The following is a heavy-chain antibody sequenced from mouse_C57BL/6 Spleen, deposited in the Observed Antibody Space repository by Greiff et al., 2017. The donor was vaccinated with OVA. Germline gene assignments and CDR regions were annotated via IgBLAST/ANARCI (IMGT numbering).Heavy chain of an antibody. D-gene: IGHD1-1*01. CDR1: GYAFTNYL. V-gene: IGHV1-54*01. J-gene: IGHJ2*01. CDR2: INPGSGGT. CDR3: VYGSSYFDY. Sequence: VQLQQSGAELVRPGTSVKVSCKASGYAFTNYLIEWVKQRPGQGLEWIGVINPGSGGTNYNEKFKGKATLTADKSSSTAYMQLSSLTSEDSAVYFCVYGSSYFDYWGQGTTLTVSS.